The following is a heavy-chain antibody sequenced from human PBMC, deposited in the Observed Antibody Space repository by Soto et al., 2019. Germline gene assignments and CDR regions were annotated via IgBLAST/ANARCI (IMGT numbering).Heavy chain of an antibody. Sequence: LXLSCAASDLTFSHALMSWFLQAPGEGLEWIGRIRSRTEGGTTHYAESVKGRFTISRDNSDNRLYVQMNNLRAEDTAVYFCAKDIIRGDGYVDFDYWGQGTLVTVSS. D-gene: IGHD3-10*01. J-gene: IGHJ4*02. CDR2: IRSRTEGGTT. V-gene: IGHV3-15*01. CDR3: AKDIIRGDGYVDFDY. CDR1: DLTFSHAL.